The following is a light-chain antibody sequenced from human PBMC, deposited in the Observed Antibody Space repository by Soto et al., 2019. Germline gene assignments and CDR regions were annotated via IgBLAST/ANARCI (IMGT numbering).Light chain of an antibody. J-gene: IGLJ1*01. CDR1: SSDVGGYNY. Sequence: LTQPPSASGSPGQSVTISCTGTSSDVGGYNYVSWYQHHSGKAPKLMIYEVSKRPSGVPDRFSGSKSGNTASLTVSGLQAEDEADYYCSSYAGTNNFVFGTGTKVTVL. CDR3: SSYAGTNNFV. CDR2: EVS. V-gene: IGLV2-8*01.